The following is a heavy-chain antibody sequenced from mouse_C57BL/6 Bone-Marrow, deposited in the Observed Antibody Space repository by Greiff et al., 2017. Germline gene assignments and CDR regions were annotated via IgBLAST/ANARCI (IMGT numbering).Heavy chain of an antibody. D-gene: IGHD1-1*01. CDR2: IHPNSGST. V-gene: IGHV1-64*01. Sequence: VQLQQPGAELVKPGASVKLSCKASGYTFTSYWMHWVKQRPGQGLEWIGMIHPNSGSTNYNEKFKSKATLTVDKSSSTAYMQLSSLTSEDSAVYYCARSRGITTVVASMDYWGQGTSVTVSS. CDR3: ARSRGITTVVASMDY. CDR1: GYTFTSYW. J-gene: IGHJ4*01.